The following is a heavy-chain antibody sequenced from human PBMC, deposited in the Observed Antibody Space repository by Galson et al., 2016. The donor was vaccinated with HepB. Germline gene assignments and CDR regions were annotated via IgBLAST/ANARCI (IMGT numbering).Heavy chain of an antibody. Sequence: SLRLSCAASGITFRTYDMNWVRQAPGKGLEWVSYISSSGDTIYYAASVKGRFTISRDNTKNSLSLQMNSLRAEDTALYYCAREEGSSWSDWLDPWGQGTLVIVSS. J-gene: IGHJ5*02. CDR1: GITFRTYD. CDR3: AREEGSSWSDWLDP. D-gene: IGHD6-19*01. CDR2: ISSSGDTI. V-gene: IGHV3-48*03.